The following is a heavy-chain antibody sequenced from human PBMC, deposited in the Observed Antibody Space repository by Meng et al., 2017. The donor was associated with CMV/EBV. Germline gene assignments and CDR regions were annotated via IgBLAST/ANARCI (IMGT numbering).Heavy chain of an antibody. D-gene: IGHD6-13*01. Sequence: FTGYYMHWVRQAPGQGLEWMGWINPNSGGTNYAQKFQGRVAMTRDTSISTAYMELSRLRSDDTAVYYCARDGAPYGIAAAGGLLFDPWGQGTLVTVSS. J-gene: IGHJ5*02. CDR1: FTGYY. CDR2: INPNSGGT. CDR3: ARDGAPYGIAAAGGLLFDP. V-gene: IGHV1-2*02.